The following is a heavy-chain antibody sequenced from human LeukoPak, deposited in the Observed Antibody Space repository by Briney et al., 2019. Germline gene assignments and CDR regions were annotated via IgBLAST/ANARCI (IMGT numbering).Heavy chain of an antibody. CDR3: ARDGVGTQYYDFWSGYNHDAFDI. J-gene: IGHJ3*02. Sequence: GASVKVSCKASGGTFSSYAISWVRQAPGQGLEWMGGIIPIFGTANYAQKLQGRVTMTTDTSTSTAYMELRSLRSDDTAVYYCARDGVGTQYYDFWSGYNHDAFDIWGQGTMVTVSS. D-gene: IGHD3-3*01. CDR1: GGTFSSYA. V-gene: IGHV1-69*05. CDR2: IIPIFGTA.